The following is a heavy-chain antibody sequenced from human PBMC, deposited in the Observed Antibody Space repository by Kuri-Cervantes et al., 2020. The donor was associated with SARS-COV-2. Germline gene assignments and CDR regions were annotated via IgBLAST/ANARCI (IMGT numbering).Heavy chain of an antibody. CDR2: IYTSGST. CDR3: ASTQRIAARRGPEWFDP. J-gene: IGHJ5*02. CDR1: GGSISSYY. D-gene: IGHD6-6*01. V-gene: IGHV4-4*07. Sequence: SETLSLTCTVSGGSISSYYWSWIRQPAGQGLEWIGRIYTSGSTNYNPSLKSRVTISVDTSKNQFSLKLSSVTAADTAVYYCASTQRIAARRGPEWFDPWGQGTLVTVSS.